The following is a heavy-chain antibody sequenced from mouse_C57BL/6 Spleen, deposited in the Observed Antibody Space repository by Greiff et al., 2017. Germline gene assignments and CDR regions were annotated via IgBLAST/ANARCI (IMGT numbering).Heavy chain of an antibody. CDR2: IDPEDGDT. J-gene: IGHJ2*01. Sequence: EVQLQQSGAELVRPGASVKLSCTASGFNIKDYYMHWVKQRPEQGLEWIGRIDPEDGDTEYAPKFQGKATMTADTSSNTAYLQLSSLTSEDTAVYYCTTWGYSNPSYFDYWGQGTTLTVSS. CDR3: TTWGYSNPSYFDY. V-gene: IGHV14-1*01. CDR1: GFNIKDYY. D-gene: IGHD2-5*01.